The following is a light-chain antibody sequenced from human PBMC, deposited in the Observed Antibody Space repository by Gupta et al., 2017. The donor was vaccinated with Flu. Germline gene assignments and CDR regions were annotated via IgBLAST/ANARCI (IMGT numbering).Light chain of an antibody. CDR3: QQRANWPPIT. V-gene: IGKV3-11*01. CDR1: QSVDTY. CDR2: DAS. J-gene: IGKJ5*01. Sequence: ATLSWAPARRATLSCRAQQSVDTYIAWYQQKPGQPPTLLIYDASVRATGVPARFSGGGSGTDFTLTISSLEPEDIGVYYCQQRANWPPITFGRGTRLEIK.